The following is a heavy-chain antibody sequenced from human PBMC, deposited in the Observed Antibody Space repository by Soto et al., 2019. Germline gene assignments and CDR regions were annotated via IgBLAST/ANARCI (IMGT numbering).Heavy chain of an antibody. Sequence: GSLRLSCAASGFTFSSYGMHWVRQAPGKGLEWVAVIWYDGSNKYYADSVKGRFTISRDNSKNTLYLQMNSLRAEDTAVYYCARSAAAGTYFDYWGQGTLVTVSS. J-gene: IGHJ4*02. CDR1: GFTFSSYG. CDR2: IWYDGSNK. V-gene: IGHV3-33*01. D-gene: IGHD6-13*01. CDR3: ARSAAAGTYFDY.